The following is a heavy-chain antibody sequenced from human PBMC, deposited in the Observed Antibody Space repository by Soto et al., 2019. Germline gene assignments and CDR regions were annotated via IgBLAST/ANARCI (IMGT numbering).Heavy chain of an antibody. D-gene: IGHD6-19*01. CDR3: ATLEKIAVAGSFDY. Sequence: VGSLRLSCAASGFTFSSYGMHWVRQAPGKGLEWVAVISYDGSNKYYADSVKGRFTISRDNSKNTLYLQMNSLRAEDTAVYYCATLEKIAVAGSFDYWGQGTLVTVSS. J-gene: IGHJ4*02. CDR2: ISYDGSNK. V-gene: IGHV3-30*03. CDR1: GFTFSSYG.